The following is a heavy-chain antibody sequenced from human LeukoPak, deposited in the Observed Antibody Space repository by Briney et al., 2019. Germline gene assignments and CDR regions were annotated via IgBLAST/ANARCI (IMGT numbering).Heavy chain of an antibody. CDR1: GYTFTSYD. J-gene: IGHJ4*02. CDR3: ATGGGYCSSTSCYRD. Sequence: ASVKVSCKASGYTFTSYDINWVRQATGQGLEWMGGFDPEDGETIYAQKFQGRVTMTEDTSTDTAYMELSSLRSEDTAVYYCATGGGYCSSTSCYRDWGQGTLVTVSS. CDR2: FDPEDGET. D-gene: IGHD2-2*02. V-gene: IGHV1-24*01.